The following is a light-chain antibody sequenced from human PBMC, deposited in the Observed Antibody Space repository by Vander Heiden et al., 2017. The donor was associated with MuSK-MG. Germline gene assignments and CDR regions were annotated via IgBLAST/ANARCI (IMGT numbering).Light chain of an antibody. Sequence: DIQMTQSPSSLSASVGDRVTITCRASQSISSYLSWYQQKPGKAPQLLIYAASSLLSGVPSRFSGSGSGTDFTLTISRLQPEDFATYFCQQCYSTPRTFGHGTKVDIK. J-gene: IGKJ3*01. CDR2: AAS. CDR3: QQCYSTPRT. CDR1: QSISSY. V-gene: IGKV1-39*01.